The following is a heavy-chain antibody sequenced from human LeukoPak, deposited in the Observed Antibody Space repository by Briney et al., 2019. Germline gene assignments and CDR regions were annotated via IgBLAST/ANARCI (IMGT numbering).Heavy chain of an antibody. CDR1: GGSFSGYY. CDR3: ARRGGSSRPILPFDY. CDR2: INHSGST. D-gene: IGHD1-26*01. Sequence: SETLSLTCAVYGGSFSGYYWSWIRQPPGKGLEWIGEINHSGSTNYNPSLKSRVTISVDTSKNQFSLKLSSVTAADTAVYYCARRGGSSRPILPFDYWGQGTLVTVSS. J-gene: IGHJ4*02. V-gene: IGHV4-34*01.